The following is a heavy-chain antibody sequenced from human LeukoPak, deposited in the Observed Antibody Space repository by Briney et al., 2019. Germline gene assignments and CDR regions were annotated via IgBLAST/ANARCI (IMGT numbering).Heavy chain of an antibody. CDR3: AKVGEAIVGATAFDY. Sequence: GGSLRLSCAASGFTFSSYGMSWVRQAPGKGLEWVSAISGSGGSTYYADSVKGRFTISRDNSKNTLYLQMNSLRAEDTAVYYCAKVGEAIVGATAFDYWGQGTLVTVSS. CDR1: GFTFSSYG. V-gene: IGHV3-23*01. CDR2: ISGSGGST. J-gene: IGHJ4*02. D-gene: IGHD1-26*01.